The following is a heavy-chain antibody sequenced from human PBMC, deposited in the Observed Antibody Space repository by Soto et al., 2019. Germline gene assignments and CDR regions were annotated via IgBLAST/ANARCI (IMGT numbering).Heavy chain of an antibody. V-gene: IGHV4-59*01. CDR2: LFYGGST. CDR3: ARVGYCSGTSCYFLDN. CDR1: GGSISSYY. D-gene: IGHD2-2*03. J-gene: IGHJ4*02. Sequence: SQTLSLTCAVSGGSISSYYWSWIRQPPGKGLEWIGYLFYGGSTNYNPALKSRVTISGDTSKNEFSLKLNSVTAADTAVYYCARVGYCSGTSCYFLDNWGQGTLVTVS.